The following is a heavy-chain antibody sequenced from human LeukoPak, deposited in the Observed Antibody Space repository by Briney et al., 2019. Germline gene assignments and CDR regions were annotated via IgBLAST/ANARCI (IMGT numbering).Heavy chain of an antibody. V-gene: IGHV3-21*01. Sequence: GGSLRLSCAASGFTFRTYSMNWVRQAPGKGLEWVSSISRSSSDINYADSVKGRFTISRDNAENSLYLQMNSLRAEDTALYYCARAFNSGSSDYWGQGTLVTVSS. J-gene: IGHJ4*02. CDR3: ARAFNSGSSDY. D-gene: IGHD1-26*01. CDR1: GFTFRTYS. CDR2: ISRSSSDI.